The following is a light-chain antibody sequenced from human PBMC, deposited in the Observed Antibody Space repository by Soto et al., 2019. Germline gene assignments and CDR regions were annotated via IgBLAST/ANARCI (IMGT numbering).Light chain of an antibody. V-gene: IGKV1-5*03. Sequence: DIQMTQSPSTLSGSVGDRVTITCRASQTISSWLAWYQQKPGKAPKLLIYKASTLKSGVPSRFRGSGSGTEFTLTISSLQPDDFATYYCQHYKSYSEACGQGTKVELK. CDR1: QTISSW. CDR2: KAS. CDR3: QHYKSYSEA. J-gene: IGKJ1*01.